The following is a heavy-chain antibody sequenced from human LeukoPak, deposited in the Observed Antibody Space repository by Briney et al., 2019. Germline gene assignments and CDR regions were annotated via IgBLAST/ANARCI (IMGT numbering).Heavy chain of an antibody. J-gene: IGHJ4*02. D-gene: IGHD3-22*01. CDR1: GYTFTRYY. CDR2: INPSGGRT. V-gene: IGHV1-46*04. Sequence: ASVKVSCKASGYTFTRYYMHWVRQAPGQGLYWVGMINPSGGRTAYAQKLQGRVTITRDMSTTTVYMELSSLRSEDTAVYYCARENYDDSTGYKSDYWGQGTLVTVS. CDR3: ARENYDDSTGYKSDY.